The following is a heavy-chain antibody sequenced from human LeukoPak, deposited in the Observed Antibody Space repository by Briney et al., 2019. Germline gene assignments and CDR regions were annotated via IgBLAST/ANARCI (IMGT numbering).Heavy chain of an antibody. V-gene: IGHV4-31*03. D-gene: IGHD3-16*01. CDR2: IYYSGST. CDR3: ARDGGGFGDY. CDR1: GGSISSGGYY. J-gene: IGHJ4*02. Sequence: NPSETLSLTCTVSGGSISSGGYYWSWIRQHPGKGLEWIGYIYYSGSTYYDPSLKSRVTISVDTSKNQFSLKLSSVTAADTAVYYCARDGGGFGDYWGQGTLVTVSS.